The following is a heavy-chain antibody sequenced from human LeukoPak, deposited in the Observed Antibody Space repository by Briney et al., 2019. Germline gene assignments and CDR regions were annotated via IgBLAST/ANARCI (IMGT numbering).Heavy chain of an antibody. D-gene: IGHD5-12*01. CDR2: IYYSGST. CDR3: ARGVGYNYRLYHFDY. V-gene: IGHV4-59*08. Sequence: PSETLSLTCTVSAESISTYYWNWIRQSPGKGLEWIGDIYYSGSTIYNPSLKSRVTISVDTSKNQFSLKLSSVTAADTAVYYCARGVGYNYRLYHFDYWGQGTLVTVSS. J-gene: IGHJ4*02. CDR1: AESISTYY.